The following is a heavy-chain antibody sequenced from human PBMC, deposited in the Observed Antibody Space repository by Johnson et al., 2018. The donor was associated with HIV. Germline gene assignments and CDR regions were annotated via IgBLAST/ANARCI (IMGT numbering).Heavy chain of an antibody. CDR2: INDDGSEE. V-gene: IGHV3-7*01. J-gene: IGHJ3*02. Sequence: VQLVESGGGLVQPGGSLRLSCAASRFTFSNYWMSWVRQAPGKGLEWVANINDDGSEEYYADSVKGRFTISSDNSKNTVDLQMNSLRAEESAGYYCAKDKPSDYDILTGYDAFDIWGQGTMVTVSS. D-gene: IGHD3-9*01. CDR3: AKDKPSDYDILTGYDAFDI. CDR1: RFTFSNYW.